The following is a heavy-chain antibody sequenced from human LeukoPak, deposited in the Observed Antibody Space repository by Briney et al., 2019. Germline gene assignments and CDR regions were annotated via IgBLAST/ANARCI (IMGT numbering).Heavy chain of an antibody. V-gene: IGHV4-34*01. Sequence: SETLSLTCAVYGGSFSDYYWNWIRQPPGEGLEWIGEINQSGSTNYNPSLKSRVTISVDTSKKQFSLNLSPVTAADTAVYYCAAGCSSTSCYWYYYTDVWGKGTTVTVSS. J-gene: IGHJ6*03. CDR3: AAGCSSTSCYWYYYTDV. CDR2: INQSGST. D-gene: IGHD2-2*01. CDR1: GGSFSDYY.